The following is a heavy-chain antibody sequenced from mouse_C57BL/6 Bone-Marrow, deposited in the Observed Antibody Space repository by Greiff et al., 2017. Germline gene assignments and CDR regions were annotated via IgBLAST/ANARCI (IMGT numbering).Heavy chain of an antibody. CDR3: ARDGGNGSMDY. J-gene: IGHJ4*01. Sequence: EVQGVESGEGLVKPGGSLKLSCAASGFTFSSYAMSWVRQTPEKRLEWVAYISSGGDYTYYADTVKGRFTISRDNARNTPYLQMSSLKSEDTAMDYCARDGGNGSMDYWGQGTSVTVSS. CDR1: GFTFSSYA. CDR2: ISSGGDYT. V-gene: IGHV5S21*01. D-gene: IGHD2-2*01.